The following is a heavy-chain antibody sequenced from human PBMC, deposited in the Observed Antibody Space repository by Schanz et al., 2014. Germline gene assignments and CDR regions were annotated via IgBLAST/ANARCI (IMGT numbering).Heavy chain of an antibody. CDR3: ARLDPYCRSGTCSREFDV. V-gene: IGHV3-66*02. J-gene: IGHJ4*02. Sequence: EVQLVASGGGLVQPGGSLRLSCAASGFAVDNYYMSCVRQAPGRGLEWVSIIFTDGRTYYADSVKGRFSISRDSSKNTLFLQMNSLRTEDTAVYYCARLDPYCRSGTCSREFDVWGQGTLVTVSS. CDR1: GFAVDNYY. CDR2: IFTDGRT. D-gene: IGHD2-15*01.